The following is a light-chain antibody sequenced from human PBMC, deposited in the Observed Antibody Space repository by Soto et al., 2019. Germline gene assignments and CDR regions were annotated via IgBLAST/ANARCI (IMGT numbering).Light chain of an antibody. V-gene: IGKV1-5*03. CDR3: QQYNSIPET. Sequence: DIQMTQSPSTLSASVGDRVTITCRASQSISSWLAWYQQKPGKAPKLLNYKASSLESGVPSRFSGSGSGTEFTLTISSLQPDDFATYYCQQYNSIPETFGQGTKVEIK. CDR1: QSISSW. CDR2: KAS. J-gene: IGKJ1*01.